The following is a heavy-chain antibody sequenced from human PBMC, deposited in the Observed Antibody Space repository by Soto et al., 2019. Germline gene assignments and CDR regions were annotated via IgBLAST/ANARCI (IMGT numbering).Heavy chain of an antibody. CDR1: GGSFSGYY. CDR3: ARMDLRDGYNTFDY. Sequence: SETLSLTCAVYGGSFSGYYWSWIRQPPGKGLEWIGEINHSGSTNYNPSLKSRVTISVDTSKNQFSLKLSSVTAADTAVYYCARMDLRDGYNTFDYWGQGTLVTVSS. CDR2: INHSGST. D-gene: IGHD5-12*01. V-gene: IGHV4-34*01. J-gene: IGHJ4*02.